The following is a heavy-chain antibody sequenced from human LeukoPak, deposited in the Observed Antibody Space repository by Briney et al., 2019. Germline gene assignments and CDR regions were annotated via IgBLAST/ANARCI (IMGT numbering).Heavy chain of an antibody. CDR2: IYYSGST. V-gene: IGHV4-59*01. J-gene: IGHJ4*02. Sequence: SETLSLTCAVYGGSFSGYYWSWIRQPPGKGLEWIGYIYYSGSTNYNPSLKSRVTISVDTSKNQFSLKLSSVTAADTAVYYCARASRDGYNFRYFDYWGQGTLVTVSS. CDR3: ARASRDGYNFRYFDY. D-gene: IGHD5-24*01. CDR1: GGSFSGYY.